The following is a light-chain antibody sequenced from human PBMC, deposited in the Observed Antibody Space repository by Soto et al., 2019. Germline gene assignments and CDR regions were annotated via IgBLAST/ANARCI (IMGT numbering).Light chain of an antibody. Sequence: QSVLTQPASVSGSPGQSITISCTGTSSDVGSYNLVSWYQQHPGKAPKLMIYECSKRPSGVSNRFSGSKSGNTASLTIAGLQAEDEADYYCCSYAGSSTSVVFGGGTKLTVL. CDR2: ECS. CDR3: CSYAGSSTSVV. V-gene: IGLV2-23*01. CDR1: SSDVGSYNL. J-gene: IGLJ2*01.